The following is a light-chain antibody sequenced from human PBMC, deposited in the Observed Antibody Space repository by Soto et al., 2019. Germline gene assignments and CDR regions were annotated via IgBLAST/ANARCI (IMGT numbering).Light chain of an antibody. CDR3: QQRANWPYMYT. CDR1: QSIGSH. Sequence: VLTQSPVTLSLSPGETATVSCRASQSIGSHFAWYQQKPGQAPRLLFYETSKRATGIPARFSGGGSGTDFTLTISSLEPEDFAVYYCQQRANWPYMYTFGQGTKLEIK. V-gene: IGKV3-11*01. J-gene: IGKJ2*01. CDR2: ETS.